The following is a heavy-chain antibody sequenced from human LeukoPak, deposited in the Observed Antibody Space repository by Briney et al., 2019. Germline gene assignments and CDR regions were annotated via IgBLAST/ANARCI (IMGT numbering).Heavy chain of an antibody. D-gene: IGHD1-14*01. CDR1: GYTFTSYA. CDR3: ARAGPPSYGMDV. CDR2: INAGNGNT. J-gene: IGHJ6*02. Sequence: ASVKVSCKASGYTFTSYAMHWVRQAPGQRLEWMGWINAGNGNTKCSQKFQGRVTITRDTSASTAYMELSSLRSEDTAVYYCARAGPPSYGMDVWGQGTTVTVSS. V-gene: IGHV1-3*01.